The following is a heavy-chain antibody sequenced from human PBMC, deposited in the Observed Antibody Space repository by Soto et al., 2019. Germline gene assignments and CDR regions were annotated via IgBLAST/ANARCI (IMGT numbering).Heavy chain of an antibody. D-gene: IGHD2-2*01. CDR1: GGSISSGDYY. J-gene: IGHJ5*02. CDR2: IYYSGST. Sequence: PSETLSLTCTVSGGSISSGDYYWSWIRQPPGKGLEWIGYIYYSGSTYYNPSLKSRVTISVDTSKNQFSLKLSSVTAADTAVYYCARVSADHNWFDPWGQGTLVTVSS. CDR3: ARVSADHNWFDP. V-gene: IGHV4-30-4*01.